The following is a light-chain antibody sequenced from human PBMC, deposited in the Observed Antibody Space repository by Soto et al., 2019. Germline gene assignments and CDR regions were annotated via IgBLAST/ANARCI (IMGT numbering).Light chain of an antibody. CDR2: GAS. CDR3: QQYGSSPYT. J-gene: IGKJ2*01. Sequence: IVLTQSPGTLSLSPGERATLSCRASQSVSSSYLAGYQQKPGQAPRLIIYGASDRATGIPDRFSGSGSGTDFTLTISRLEPEDFAVYYCQQYGSSPYTFGQGTKLEIK. V-gene: IGKV3-20*01. CDR1: QSVSSSY.